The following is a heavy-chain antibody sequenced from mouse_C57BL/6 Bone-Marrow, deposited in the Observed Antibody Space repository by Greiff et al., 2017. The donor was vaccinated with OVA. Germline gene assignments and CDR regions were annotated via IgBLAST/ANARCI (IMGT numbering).Heavy chain of an antibody. V-gene: IGHV5-4*01. Sequence: EVQRVESGGGLVKPGGSLKLSCAASGFTFSSYAMSWVRQTPEKRLEWVATISDGGSYTYYPDNVKGRFTISRDNAKNNLYLQMRHLESEDTAMYYCARDRVDFDYWGQGTTLTVSS. CDR2: ISDGGSYT. CDR1: GFTFSSYA. J-gene: IGHJ2*01. D-gene: IGHD3-1*01. CDR3: ARDRVDFDY.